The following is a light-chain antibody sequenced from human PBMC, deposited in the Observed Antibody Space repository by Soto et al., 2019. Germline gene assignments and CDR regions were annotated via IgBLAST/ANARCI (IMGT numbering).Light chain of an antibody. CDR1: QSVNSIF. CDR2: GAS. CDR3: QQYGSSPWT. V-gene: IGKV3-20*01. Sequence: EIVLTQSPGTLSLSPGERATLSCRASQSVNSIFLAWYQQKPGQPPRLLIYGASSRANGIPDRFSGSGSGTDFTLTISRLEPEDFAVYYGQQYGSSPWTFGQGTKVEIK. J-gene: IGKJ1*01.